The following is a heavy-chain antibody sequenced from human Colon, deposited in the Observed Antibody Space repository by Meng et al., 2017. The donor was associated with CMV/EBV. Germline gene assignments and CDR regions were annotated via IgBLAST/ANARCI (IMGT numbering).Heavy chain of an antibody. J-gene: IGHJ4*02. CDR2: INPKSVDT. V-gene: IGHV1-2*02. CDR1: GYTFTGYY. Sequence: QVRLLPTGAEVKQPGASVKVSCKASGYTFTGYYIHWGRQAPGQGLEWIGWINPKSVDTKYAQKFQGRVIMTRDTSIDTAYMELSSLRSDDTAVYYCARGVVGGYNFGYPVAYYYDYWGQGTLVTVSS. CDR3: ARGVVGGYNFGYPVAYYYDY. D-gene: IGHD5-18*01.